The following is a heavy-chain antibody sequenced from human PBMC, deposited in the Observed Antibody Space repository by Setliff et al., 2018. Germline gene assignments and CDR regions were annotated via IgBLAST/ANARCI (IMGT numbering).Heavy chain of an antibody. V-gene: IGHV1-69*05. D-gene: IGHD3-22*01. Sequence: SVKVSCKASGGTFSSYVISWVRQAPGQGLEWMGRIIPIFGTANYAQKFQGRVTMTTDTSTSTAYMELRSLRSDDTAVYYCARQASLYYYDSSGYYDYWGQGTLVTVSS. J-gene: IGHJ4*02. CDR1: GGTFSSYV. CDR2: IIPIFGTA. CDR3: ARQASLYYYDSSGYYDY.